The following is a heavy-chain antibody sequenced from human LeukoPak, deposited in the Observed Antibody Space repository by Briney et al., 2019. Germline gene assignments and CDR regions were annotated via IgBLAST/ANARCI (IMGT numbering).Heavy chain of an antibody. J-gene: IGHJ3*02. CDR2: IYPGDSDT. CDR3: ARQRGGSYSWDAFDI. Sequence: GESLKISCKGSGYSFTSYWIGWVRQMPGKGLEWMGIIYPGDSDTRYSPSFQGQVTISADKSITTAYLQWSSLKASDTAMYYCARQRGGSYSWDAFDIWGQGTMVTVSS. V-gene: IGHV5-51*01. CDR1: GYSFTSYW. D-gene: IGHD1-26*01.